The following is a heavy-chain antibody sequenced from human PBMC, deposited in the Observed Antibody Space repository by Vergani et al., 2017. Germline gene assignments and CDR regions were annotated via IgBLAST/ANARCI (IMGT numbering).Heavy chain of an antibody. Sequence: EVQLLESGGGLVQPGGSLRLSCAASSFSVSSHYMTWVRQAPGKGLEWVSTINIGGRTSYADSVKGRLTLTRDDSKNTLHLQKNSLRPEDTAVYYCARGMTTETTDLDGFDIWGQGTMVSVSS. CDR2: INIGGRT. CDR3: ARGMTTETTDLDGFDI. V-gene: IGHV3-66*02. J-gene: IGHJ3*02. D-gene: IGHD4-17*01. CDR1: SFSVSSHY.